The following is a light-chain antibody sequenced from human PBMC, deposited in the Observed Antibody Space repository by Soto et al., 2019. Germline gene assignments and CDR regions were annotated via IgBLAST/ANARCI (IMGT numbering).Light chain of an antibody. J-gene: IGKJ5*01. V-gene: IGKV1-39*01. CDR2: AAS. Sequence: DSQMTRSPSSLSASVGERVTITCRASQSISSYLNWYQQKPGKAPKLLIYAASSLQSGVPSRFSGSGSGTDFTLTISSLQPEDFATYYCQQSYSTPLTFGGGTRLAIK. CDR1: QSISSY. CDR3: QQSYSTPLT.